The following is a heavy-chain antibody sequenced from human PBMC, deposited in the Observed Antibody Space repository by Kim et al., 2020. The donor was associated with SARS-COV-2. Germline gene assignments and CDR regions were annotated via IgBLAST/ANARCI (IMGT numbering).Heavy chain of an antibody. CDR2: IYSGGST. CDR3: ARGASSMYDSSEVGSGY. V-gene: IGHV3-66*01. CDR1: GFTVSSNY. J-gene: IGHJ4*02. D-gene: IGHD3-22*01. Sequence: GGSLRLSCAASGFTVSSNYMSWVRQAPGKGLEWVSVIYSGGSTYYADSVKGRFTISRDNSKNTLYLQMNSLRAEDTAVYYCARGASSMYDSSEVGSGYWGQGTLVTVSS.